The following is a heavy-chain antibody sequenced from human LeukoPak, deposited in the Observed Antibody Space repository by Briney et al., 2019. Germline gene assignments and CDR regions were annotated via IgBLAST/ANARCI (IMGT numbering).Heavy chain of an antibody. CDR2: IYHSGST. CDR1: GGSISSSNW. J-gene: IGHJ6*02. CDR3: ARGSSNPNYYYYYGMDV. Sequence: SETLSLTCAVSGGSISSSNWWSWVRQPPGKGLEWIGGIYHSGSTNYNPSLKSRVTISVDKSKNQFSLKLSSVTAADTAVYYCARGSSNPNYYYYYGMDVWGQGTTVTVSS. V-gene: IGHV4-4*02. D-gene: IGHD4-11*01.